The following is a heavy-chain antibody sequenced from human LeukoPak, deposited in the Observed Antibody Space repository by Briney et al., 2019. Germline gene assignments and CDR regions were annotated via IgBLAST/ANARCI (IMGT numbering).Heavy chain of an antibody. CDR1: GYTFTGYY. CDR2: INPNSGGT. Sequence: ASVKVSCKASGYTFTGYYMHWVRQAPGQGLEWMGWINPNSGGTNYAQKFQGRVTMTRDTSISTAYMELSRLRSDDTAVYYCARVSILGDYYYYGMDVWGQGTTVTVSS. J-gene: IGHJ6*02. CDR3: ARVSILGDYYYYGMDV. V-gene: IGHV1-2*02. D-gene: IGHD3-16*01.